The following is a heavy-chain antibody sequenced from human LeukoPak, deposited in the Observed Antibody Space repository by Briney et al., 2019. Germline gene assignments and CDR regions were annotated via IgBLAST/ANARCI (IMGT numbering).Heavy chain of an antibody. CDR3: ARHRYSSSWYEDWFDP. CDR2: IYYSGST. CDR1: GGSISSYY. J-gene: IGHJ5*02. V-gene: IGHV4-59*08. D-gene: IGHD6-13*01. Sequence: SETLSLTCTVSGGSISSYYWSWIRQPPGKGLEWIGYIYYSGSTNYNPSLKSRVTISVDTSKNQFSLKLSSVTAADTAVYYCARHRYSSSWYEDWFDPWGQGTLVTVSS.